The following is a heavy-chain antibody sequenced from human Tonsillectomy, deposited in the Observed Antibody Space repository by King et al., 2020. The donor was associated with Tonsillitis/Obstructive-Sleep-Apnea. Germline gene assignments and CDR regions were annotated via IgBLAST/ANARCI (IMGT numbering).Heavy chain of an antibody. D-gene: IGHD3-3*01. Sequence: VQLQQWGAGLLKPSETLSLTCAVYGGSFSGYYWSWIRQPPGKGLEWIGEINHSGSTNYNPSLKSRVTISVDTSKNHFSLKLSSVTAADTAVYYCATRNYDFWSGYYKTFDYWGQGTLVTVSS. CDR3: ATRNYDFWSGYYKTFDY. CDR2: INHSGST. CDR1: GGSFSGYY. V-gene: IGHV4-34*01. J-gene: IGHJ4*02.